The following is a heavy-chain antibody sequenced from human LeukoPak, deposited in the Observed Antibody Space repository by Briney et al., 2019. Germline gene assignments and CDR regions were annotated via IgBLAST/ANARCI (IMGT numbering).Heavy chain of an antibody. D-gene: IGHD3-10*01. Sequence: GRSLRLSCAASGFTFSSYAMHWVRQAPGKGLEWVAVISYDGSNKYYADSVKGRFTISRDNSKNTLYLQMNSLRAEDTAVYYCAKKESLVRGVIDLDYWGQGTLVTVSS. V-gene: IGHV3-30-3*02. J-gene: IGHJ4*02. CDR3: AKKESLVRGVIDLDY. CDR2: ISYDGSNK. CDR1: GFTFSSYA.